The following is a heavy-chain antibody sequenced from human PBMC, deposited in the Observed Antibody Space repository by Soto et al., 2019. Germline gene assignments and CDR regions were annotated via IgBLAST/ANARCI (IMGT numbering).Heavy chain of an antibody. V-gene: IGHV1-18*01. CDR2: ISAYNGNT. D-gene: IGHD3-3*01. CDR1: GYTFTSYG. J-gene: IGHJ3*02. CDR3: ARGRPVEWLLSAVPIDI. Sequence: GASVKVSCKASGYTFTSYGISWVRQAPGQGLEWMGWISAYNGNTNYAQKLQGRVTMTTDTSTSTAYMELRRLRSDDTAVYYCARGRPVEWLLSAVPIDIWGQGTMVTVSS.